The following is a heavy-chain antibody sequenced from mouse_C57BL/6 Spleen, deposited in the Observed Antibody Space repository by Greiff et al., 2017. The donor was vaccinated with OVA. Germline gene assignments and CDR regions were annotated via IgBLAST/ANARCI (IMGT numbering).Heavy chain of an antibody. V-gene: IGHV1-39*01. CDR3: ARWGYYSKGAGFAY. Sequence: EVQLQQSGPELVKPGASVKISCKASGYSFTDYNMNWVKQSNGKSLEWIGVINPNYGTTSYNQKFKGKATLTVDQSASTAYMQLNSRTSKDAAVYYCARWGYYSKGAGFAYWGQGTLVTVSA. D-gene: IGHD2-5*01. CDR1: GYSFTDYN. CDR2: INPNYGTT. J-gene: IGHJ3*01.